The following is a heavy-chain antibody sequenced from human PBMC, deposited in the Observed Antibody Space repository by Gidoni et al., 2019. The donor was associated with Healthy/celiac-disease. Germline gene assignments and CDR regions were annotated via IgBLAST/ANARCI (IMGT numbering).Heavy chain of an antibody. V-gene: IGHV3-30*18. Sequence: QVQLVESGGGVVQPGRSLRLSCAASGFTFSSYGMHWVRQAPGKGLEWVSVISYDGSNKYYADSVKGRFTISRDNSKNTLYLQMNSLRAEDTAVYYCAKDRRGIGELLYHYHYGMDVWGQGTTVTVSS. CDR3: AKDRRGIGELLYHYHYGMDV. J-gene: IGHJ6*02. CDR2: ISYDGSNK. D-gene: IGHD3-10*01. CDR1: GFTFSSYG.